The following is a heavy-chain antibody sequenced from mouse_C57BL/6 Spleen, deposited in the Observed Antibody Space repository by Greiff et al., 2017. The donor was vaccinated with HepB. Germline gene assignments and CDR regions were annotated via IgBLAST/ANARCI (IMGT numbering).Heavy chain of an antibody. CDR1: GYTFTSYW. CDR2: IDPSDSYT. V-gene: IGHV1-59*01. Sequence: QVQLQQPGAELVRPGTSVKLSCKASGYTFTSYWMHWVKQRPGQGLEWIGVIDPSDSYTNYNQKFKGKATLTVDTSSSTAYMQLSSLTSEDSAVYYCARDAYSNYVFDYWGQGTTLTVSS. D-gene: IGHD2-5*01. CDR3: ARDAYSNYVFDY. J-gene: IGHJ2*01.